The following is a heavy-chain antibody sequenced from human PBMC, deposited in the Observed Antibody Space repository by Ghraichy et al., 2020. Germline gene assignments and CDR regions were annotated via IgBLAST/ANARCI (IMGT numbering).Heavy chain of an antibody. CDR3: ASGGDSSY. Sequence: GESLNISCAASGFTVSSNYMNWVRQAPGKGLEWVSRINTDGSGTNYADSVKGRFAISRDNAKNTLYLQMNSLGADDTAVYYCASGGDSSYWGQGTLVIVSS. D-gene: IGHD3-22*01. J-gene: IGHJ4*02. V-gene: IGHV3-74*01. CDR2: INTDGSGT. CDR1: GFTVSSNY.